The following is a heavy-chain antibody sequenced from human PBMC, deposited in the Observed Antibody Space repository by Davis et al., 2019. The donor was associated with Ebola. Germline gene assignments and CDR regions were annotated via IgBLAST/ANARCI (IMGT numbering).Heavy chain of an antibody. CDR2: TSYDGSNK. CDR1: GFTFSSYG. J-gene: IGHJ3*01. CDR3: AKDTSNVWFDV. D-gene: IGHD6-19*01. V-gene: IGHV3-30*18. Sequence: GGSLRLSCAASGFTFSSYGMHWVRQAPGKGLEWVAVTSYDGSNKYYADSVKGRFTISRDNSKNTLHLQMNSLRVEDTAIYYCAKDTSNVWFDVWGQGTMVTVSS.